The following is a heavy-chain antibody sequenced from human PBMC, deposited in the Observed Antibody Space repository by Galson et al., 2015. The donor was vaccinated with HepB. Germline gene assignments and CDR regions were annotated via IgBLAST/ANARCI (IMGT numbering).Heavy chain of an antibody. D-gene: IGHD6-13*01. CDR2: ISSSSSYI. CDR3: ARVVSSSWYTNWFDP. CDR1: GFTFSSYS. V-gene: IGHV3-21*01. J-gene: IGHJ5*02. Sequence: SLRLSCAASGFTFSSYSMNWVRQAPGKGLEWVSSISSSSSYIYYAESVKGRFTNSRDNAKNSLYLQMNSLRAEDTAVYYCARVVSSSWYTNWFDPWGQGTLVTVSS.